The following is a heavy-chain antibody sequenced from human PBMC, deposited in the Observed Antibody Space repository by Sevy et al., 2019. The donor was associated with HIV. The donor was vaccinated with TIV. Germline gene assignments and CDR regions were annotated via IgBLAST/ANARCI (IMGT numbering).Heavy chain of an antibody. CDR2: IYYNGQI. V-gene: IGHV4-59*08. CDR3: AGENAWGRGYS. CDR1: GGSITSLY. D-gene: IGHD1-26*01. J-gene: IGHJ4*02. Sequence: SETLSLTCTVSGGSITSLYWNWIRQPPGKGLEWIANIYYNGQINYNPSLKGRVTLSLDTSKNPFSLRLSSVTAADTAMYYCAGENAWGRGYSWGQGTLVTVSS.